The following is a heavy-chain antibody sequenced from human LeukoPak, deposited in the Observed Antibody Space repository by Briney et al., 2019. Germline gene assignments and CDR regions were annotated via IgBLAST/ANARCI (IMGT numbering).Heavy chain of an antibody. J-gene: IGHJ4*02. V-gene: IGHV1-3*01. CDR3: ARVLLYCGGDCYFDY. Sequence: ASVKVSCKASGYIFINYAIHWVRQAPGQRLEWMGWINGGNGYTKYSQNFQGRVTITRDTSASTAYMELSSLRSEDTAVYYCARVLLYCGGDCYFDYWGQGTLVTVSS. D-gene: IGHD2-21*02. CDR1: GYIFINYA. CDR2: INGGNGYT.